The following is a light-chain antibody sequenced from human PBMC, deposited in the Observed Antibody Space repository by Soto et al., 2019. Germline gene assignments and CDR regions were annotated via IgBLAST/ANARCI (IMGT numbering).Light chain of an antibody. CDR2: GAS. J-gene: IGKJ4*01. CDR1: QSVSTN. V-gene: IGKV3-15*01. CDR3: QQYNNWPLT. Sequence: VMTQSPATLSVSPGERATLSCRAGQSVSTNLAWYQQKPGQAPRLLIYGASTRATGIPARLSGSGSGTDFTLTISTLQSEDFVDYYCQQYNNWPLTFGGGTKVEIK.